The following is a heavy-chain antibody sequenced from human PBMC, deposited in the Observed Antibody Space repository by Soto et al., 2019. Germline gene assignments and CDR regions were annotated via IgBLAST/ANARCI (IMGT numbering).Heavy chain of an antibody. Sequence: SETLSLTCTVSGGSISSYYWSWIRQPPGKGLEWIGYIYNSGRTNYNPSLKSRVTISVDTSKNQFSLKLSSVTAADTAVYYWARRYGYSFASWGQGTLVTVSS. CDR1: GGSISSYY. CDR3: ARRYGYSFAS. D-gene: IGHD1-1*01. CDR2: IYNSGRT. V-gene: IGHV4-59*08. J-gene: IGHJ4*02.